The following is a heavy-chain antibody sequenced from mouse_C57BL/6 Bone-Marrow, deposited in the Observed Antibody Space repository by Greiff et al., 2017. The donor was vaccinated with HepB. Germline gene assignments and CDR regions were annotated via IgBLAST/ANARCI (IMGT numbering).Heavy chain of an antibody. CDR1: GYSITSGYY. CDR2: ISYDGSN. J-gene: IGHJ3*01. V-gene: IGHV3-6*01. Sequence: EVQLQESGPGLVKPSQSLSLTCSVTGYSITSGYYWNWIRQFPGNKQEWMGYISYDGSNNYNPSLKNRIPITRDTSKNQFFLKLNSVTTEDTATYYCARETGTRAWFAYWGQGTLVTVSA. D-gene: IGHD4-1*01. CDR3: ARETGTRAWFAY.